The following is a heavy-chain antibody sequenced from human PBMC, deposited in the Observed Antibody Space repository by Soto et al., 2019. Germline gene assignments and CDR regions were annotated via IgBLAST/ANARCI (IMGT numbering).Heavy chain of an antibody. CDR1: GGTLSSYT. D-gene: IGHD1-26*01. CDR2: IIPILGIA. J-gene: IGHJ6*02. Sequence: QVQLGQSGAELKKPGSSVKVSCKASGGTLSSYTISWVRQAPGQGLGWMGRIIPILGIANYAQKFQGRVTITADKSTSTDYMELSSLRSEDTAVYYCARLRDSDGMDVWGQGTTVTVSS. V-gene: IGHV1-69*02. CDR3: ARLRDSDGMDV.